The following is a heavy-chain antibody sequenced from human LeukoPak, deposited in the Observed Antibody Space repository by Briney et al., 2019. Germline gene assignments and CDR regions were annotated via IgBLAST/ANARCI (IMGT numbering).Heavy chain of an antibody. V-gene: IGHV1-2*02. CDR1: GYTFTSYY. Sequence: GASVKVSCKASGYTFTSYYMHWVRQAPGQGLEWMGWINPNSGGTNYAQKFQGRVTMTRDTSISTAYMELSRLRSDDTAVYYCARGPPSITMIVVVITTTNFDYWGQGTLVTVSS. CDR2: INPNSGGT. J-gene: IGHJ4*02. CDR3: ARGPPSITMIVVVITTTNFDY. D-gene: IGHD3-22*01.